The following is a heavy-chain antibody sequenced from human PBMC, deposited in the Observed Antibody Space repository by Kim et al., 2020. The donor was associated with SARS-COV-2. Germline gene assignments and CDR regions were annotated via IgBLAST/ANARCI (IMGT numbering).Heavy chain of an antibody. CDR3: ARVRYYDDSSGYSYYFDY. CDR1: GFTFSSYD. Sequence: GGSLRLSCAASGFTFSSYDMHWVRQATGKGLEWVSAIGTAGDTYYPGSVKGRITISRENAKNSLYLQMNSMSAGDTAVYYCARVRYYDDSSGYSYYFDYWGQGTLVTVSS. J-gene: IGHJ4*02. V-gene: IGHV3-13*01. D-gene: IGHD3-22*01. CDR2: IGTAGDT.